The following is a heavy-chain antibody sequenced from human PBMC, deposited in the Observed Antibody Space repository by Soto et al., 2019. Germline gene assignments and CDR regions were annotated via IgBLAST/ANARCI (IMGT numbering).Heavy chain of an antibody. CDR3: RRDWDYPVL. J-gene: IGHJ4*02. D-gene: IGHD1-7*01. CDR1: GFTFANAW. V-gene: IGHV3-15*01. CDR2: VRSKADGGTT. Sequence: LRLSCAASGFTFANAWMSWVRQTPGKGLEWVGRVRSKADGGTTDYAAPVKGRFTISRDDSENTLYLQMNSLKIDDTAVYYCRRDWDYPVLWGQGTLVTVSS.